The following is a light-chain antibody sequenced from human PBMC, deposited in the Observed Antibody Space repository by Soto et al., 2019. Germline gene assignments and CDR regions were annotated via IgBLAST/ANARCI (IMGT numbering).Light chain of an antibody. Sequence: ETVMTQSPGTLSMSPGERATVSCTASQSVSSDLAWYQQKRGQAPRLLIYDASTSATGLPARFSGSGSGTEFTLTISSLQSEDFAVYYCQQYNNWPPTFGQGTKVDIK. CDR1: QSVSSD. V-gene: IGKV3-15*01. CDR2: DAS. CDR3: QQYNNWPPT. J-gene: IGKJ1*01.